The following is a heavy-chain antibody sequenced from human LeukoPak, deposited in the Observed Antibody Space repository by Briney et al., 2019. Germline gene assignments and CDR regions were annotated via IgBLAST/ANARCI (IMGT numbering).Heavy chain of an antibody. J-gene: IGHJ4*02. CDR3: AHYYYDSSGYSVDGDY. CDR1: GGSINSYYW. CDR2: IYWNDDK. V-gene: IGHV2-5*01. Sequence: TLSLTCTVSGGSINSYYWSWIRHPPGKALEWLALIYWNDDKRYSPSLKSRLTITKDTSKNQVVLTMTNMDPVDTATYYCAHYYYDSSGYSVDGDYWGQGTLVTVSS. D-gene: IGHD3-22*01.